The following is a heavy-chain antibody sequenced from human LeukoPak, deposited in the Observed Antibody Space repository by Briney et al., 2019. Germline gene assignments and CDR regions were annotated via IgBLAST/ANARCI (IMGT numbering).Heavy chain of an antibody. Sequence: PPETLSLTCAVYGGSFRGYYWSWIRQPPGPGLEWIGEVNHSGSTNYNPSLKSRVTISGDTSNNQFSLRLSSVTAADTAVYYCARGGNIWSGLSGRNWFDPWGQGTLVTVSS. CDR2: VNHSGST. J-gene: IGHJ5*02. CDR1: GGSFRGYY. V-gene: IGHV4-34*01. CDR3: ARGGNIWSGLSGRNWFDP. D-gene: IGHD3-3*01.